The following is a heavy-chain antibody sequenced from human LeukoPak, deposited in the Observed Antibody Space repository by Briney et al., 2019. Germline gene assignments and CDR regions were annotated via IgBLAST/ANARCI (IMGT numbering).Heavy chain of an antibody. D-gene: IGHD2-15*01. V-gene: IGHV4-4*07. J-gene: IGHJ4*02. CDR3: VRMEAWVGVATGPRGFDY. CDR1: GGSISLYY. Sequence: LETLSLTCTVSGGSISLYYWTWIRQPAGKGLEWIGRIYASGSTNYNPSLKSRVTMSVDTSKNQFSLKLRSVTAADTAVYYCVRMEAWVGVATGPRGFDYWGQGTLVTVSS. CDR2: IYASGST.